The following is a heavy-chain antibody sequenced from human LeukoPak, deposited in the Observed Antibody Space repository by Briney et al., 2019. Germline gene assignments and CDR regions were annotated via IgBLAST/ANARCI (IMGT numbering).Heavy chain of an antibody. CDR1: GFTVSSNY. CDR2: IYSGGST. D-gene: IGHD4-11*01. CDR3: ARALTSYSDYFDY. J-gene: IGHJ4*02. Sequence: GGSLRLSCAASGFTVSSNYMSWVRQAPGKGLEWVSVIYSGGSTYYADSVKGRFTISRDNSKNTLYLQMNSLRAEDTAVYYCARALTSYSDYFDYWGQGTLVTVSS. V-gene: IGHV3-66*01.